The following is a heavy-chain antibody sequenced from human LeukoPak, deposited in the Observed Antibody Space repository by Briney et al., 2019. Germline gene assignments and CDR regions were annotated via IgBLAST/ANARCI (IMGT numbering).Heavy chain of an antibody. V-gene: IGHV1-69*05. J-gene: IGHJ1*01. CDR2: IIPIFGTA. D-gene: IGHD3-22*01. Sequence: SVKVSCKASGGTFSSYAIRWVRQAPGQGLEWMGRIIPIFGTANYAQKFQGRVTITTDESTSTAYMELSSLRSEDTAVYYCAREVYDSSGYHAVEYFQHWGQGTLVTVSS. CDR3: AREVYDSSGYHAVEYFQH. CDR1: GGTFSSYA.